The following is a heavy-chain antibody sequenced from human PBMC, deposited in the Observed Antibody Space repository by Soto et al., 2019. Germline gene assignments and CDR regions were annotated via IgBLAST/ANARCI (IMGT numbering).Heavy chain of an antibody. J-gene: IGHJ6*02. CDR3: ARHVPAAGYYYGMDV. D-gene: IGHD2-2*01. V-gene: IGHV1-69*15. Sequence: QVQLVQSRAEVKKPGSSVKVSCKASGGTFSSYAISWVRPAPGQGLEWMGRIIPIFGTANYAQKFQGRVTITADESTSTAYMELSSLRSEDTAVYYCARHVPAAGYYYGMDVWGQGTTVTVSS. CDR2: IIPIFGTA. CDR1: GGTFSSYA.